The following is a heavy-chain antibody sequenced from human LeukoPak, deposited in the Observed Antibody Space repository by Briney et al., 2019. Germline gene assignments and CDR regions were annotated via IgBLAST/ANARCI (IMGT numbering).Heavy chain of an antibody. D-gene: IGHD3-3*01. V-gene: IGHV3-9*01. CDR2: ISWNSGSI. CDR1: GFTFDDYA. CDR3: AKDIYESYYYGMDV. Sequence: PGRSLRLSCAASGFTFDDYAMHWVRQAPGKGLEWVSGISWNSGSIGYADSVKGRFTISRDNAKNSLYLQMNSLRAEDTALYYCAKDIYESYYYGMDVWGQGTTVTVSS. J-gene: IGHJ6*02.